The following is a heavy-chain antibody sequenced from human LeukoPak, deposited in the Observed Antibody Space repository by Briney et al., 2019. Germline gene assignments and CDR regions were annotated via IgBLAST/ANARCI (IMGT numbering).Heavy chain of an antibody. Sequence: GGSLRLSCAASGFTFSSYNMIWVRQVVGEGLEWVSYITSISSTIHYADSVKGRFTISRDNAKNSLYLQMNSLRVEDTAVYYCARNFYETTGFYYDAFDIWGQGTAVTVSS. CDR2: ITSISSTI. D-gene: IGHD3-22*01. CDR3: ARNFYETTGFYYDAFDI. V-gene: IGHV3-48*04. J-gene: IGHJ3*02. CDR1: GFTFSSYN.